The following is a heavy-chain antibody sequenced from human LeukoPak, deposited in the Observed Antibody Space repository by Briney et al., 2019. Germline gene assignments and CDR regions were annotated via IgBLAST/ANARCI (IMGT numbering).Heavy chain of an antibody. CDR1: GYTFTTYG. V-gene: IGHV1-18*01. CDR2: ISTYDDNI. Sequence: ASVKVSCKASGYTFTTYGLSWVRQAPGQGLEWLGWISTYDDNIKYAQSLQGRLALTIDTSTSTAYMELSRLRSDDTAVYYCASGDEGVAAAGTGWGQGTLVTVSS. J-gene: IGHJ4*02. CDR3: ASGDEGVAAAGTG. D-gene: IGHD6-13*01.